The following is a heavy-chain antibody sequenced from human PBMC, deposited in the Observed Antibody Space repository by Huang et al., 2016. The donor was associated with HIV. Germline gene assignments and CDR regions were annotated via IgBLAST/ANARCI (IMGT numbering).Heavy chain of an antibody. V-gene: IGHV4-34*02. D-gene: IGHD3-22*01. J-gene: IGHJ3*02. Sequence: QVQLQQWGAELLKPSETLSLTCAVSGGSFSGHYWTWIRQPPGRGLEWIGEISDSGSTTYHPSLKSRVTMSGDTSQSQFSLKLNSVTAADTAIYYCARMFKYDSGGYWGNDAFDIWGQGTMVTVSS. CDR3: ARMFKYDSGGYWGNDAFDI. CDR2: ISDSGST. CDR1: GGSFSGHY.